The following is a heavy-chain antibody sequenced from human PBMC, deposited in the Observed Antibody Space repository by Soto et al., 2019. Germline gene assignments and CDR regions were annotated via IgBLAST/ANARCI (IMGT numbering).Heavy chain of an antibody. V-gene: IGHV4-34*01. CDR3: ARAVDWLSYYYYYGMDV. Sequence: PSETLSLTCAVYGGSFSGYYWSWIRQPPGKGLEWIGEINHSGSTNYNPSLKSRVTISVDTSKNQFSLKLSSVTAADTAVYYCARAVDWLSYYYYYGMDVWGQGTTVTVSS. J-gene: IGHJ6*02. CDR2: INHSGST. CDR1: GGSFSGYY. D-gene: IGHD3-9*01.